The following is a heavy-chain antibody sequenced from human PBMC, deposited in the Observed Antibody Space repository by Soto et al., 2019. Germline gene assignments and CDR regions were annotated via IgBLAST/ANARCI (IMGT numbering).Heavy chain of an antibody. V-gene: IGHV3-48*01. CDR3: ARVLYGDYVAFDI. D-gene: IGHD4-17*01. CDR2: ISSSSSTI. CDR1: GFTFSSYS. J-gene: IGHJ3*02. Sequence: PGGSLRLSCAASGFTFSSYSMNWVRQAPGKGLEWVSYISSSSSTIYYADSVEGRFTISRDNAKNSLYLQMNSLRAEDTAVYYCARVLYGDYVAFDIWGQGTMVTVSS.